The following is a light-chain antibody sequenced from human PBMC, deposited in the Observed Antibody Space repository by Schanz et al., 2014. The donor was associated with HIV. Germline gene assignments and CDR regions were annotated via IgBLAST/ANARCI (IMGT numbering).Light chain of an antibody. J-gene: IGKJ1*01. CDR3: HQYGSLPWT. V-gene: IGKV3-20*01. CDR2: GAS. CDR1: QTVSSN. Sequence: EIVMTQSPATLSVSPGERATLSCRASQTVSSNLAWYQQKPGQAPRLLIYGASNRATGIPDRFSGSGSGTDFTLTISRLEPEDCAVYYCHQYGSLPWTFGQGTKVEVK.